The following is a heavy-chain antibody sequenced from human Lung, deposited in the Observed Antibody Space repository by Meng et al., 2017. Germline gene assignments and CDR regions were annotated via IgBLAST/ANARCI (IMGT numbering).Heavy chain of an antibody. Sequence: GQRGGFGGGLVKPGGSLRLSCVASGFSFTDAWMSWVCQAPGKGLEWVGRIKSNSDGGTTDYAAPVKGRFTISRDDSKNTLYLQMNSLITEDTAVYFCATGAAAADHWGQGTLVTVSS. V-gene: IGHV3-15*01. CDR1: GFSFTDAW. CDR3: ATGAAAADH. CDR2: IKSNSDGGTT. J-gene: IGHJ4*02. D-gene: IGHD6-13*01.